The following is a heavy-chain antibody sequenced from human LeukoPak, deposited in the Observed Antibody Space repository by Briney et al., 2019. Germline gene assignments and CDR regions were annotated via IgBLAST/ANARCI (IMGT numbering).Heavy chain of an antibody. J-gene: IGHJ3*02. D-gene: IGHD2-15*01. CDR1: GDSISSDIW. CDR3: ARHCCSGPAKRVFDI. CDR2: IHHSGGI. V-gene: IGHV4-4*02. Sequence: PSGTLSLTCAVSGDSISSDIWWNWVRQPPGKGLEWIGEIHHSGGINYNPSLKSRVTISLDKSKNQFSLRLGSVTAADTAVYHCARHCCSGPAKRVFDIWGQGTMVTVSS.